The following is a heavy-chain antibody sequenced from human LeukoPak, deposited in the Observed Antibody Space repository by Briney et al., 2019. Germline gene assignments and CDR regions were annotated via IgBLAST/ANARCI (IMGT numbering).Heavy chain of an antibody. CDR1: GGSISSNSYY. CDR2: IYYSGST. D-gene: IGHD2-2*01. Sequence: SETLSLTCTVSGGSISSNSYYWDWIRQPPGKGLEWLASIYYSGSTYYNPSLKSRVTISLDTSKNQFSLKLSSVTAADTGMYYCARVKRRYQVLKPLHETPSHYFDYWGQGTLVTVSS. CDR3: ARVKRRYQVLKPLHETPSHYFDY. J-gene: IGHJ4*02. V-gene: IGHV4-39*07.